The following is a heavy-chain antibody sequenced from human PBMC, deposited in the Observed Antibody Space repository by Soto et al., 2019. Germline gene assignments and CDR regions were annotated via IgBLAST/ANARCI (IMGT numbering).Heavy chain of an antibody. J-gene: IGHJ4*02. CDR3: ASYKNYGDYSDY. D-gene: IGHD4-17*01. V-gene: IGHV1-3*01. CDR2: INAGNGNT. CDR1: GYTFTSYA. Sequence: ASVKVSCKASGYTFTSYAMHWVRQAPGQRLEWMGWINAGNGNTKYSQKFQGRVTITRDTSASTAYMELSSLRSEDTAVYYCASYKNYGDYSDYWGQGTLVTVSS.